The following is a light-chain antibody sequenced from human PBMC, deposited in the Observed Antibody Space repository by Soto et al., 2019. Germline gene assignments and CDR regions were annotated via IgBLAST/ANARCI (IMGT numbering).Light chain of an antibody. CDR2: AAS. J-gene: IGKJ2*01. V-gene: IGKV1-39*01. CDR1: QNIRSY. Sequence: DIQMTQSPSSLSASVGDRVTITCRASQNIRSYLNWYQQKPGKAPKLLIHAASSLHTGVPPRFSGSGSGTDFTLIISSLQPEDFATYYCQQSYRTPKYTFGQGPRWIS. CDR3: QQSYRTPKYT.